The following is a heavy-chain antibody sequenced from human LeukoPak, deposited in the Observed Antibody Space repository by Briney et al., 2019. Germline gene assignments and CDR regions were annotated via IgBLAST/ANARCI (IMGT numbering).Heavy chain of an antibody. V-gene: IGHV3-53*04. CDR1: GFTVSSNY. CDR2: IYSSGST. J-gene: IGHJ1*01. CDR3: ARGYSSGWPYFQH. D-gene: IGHD6-19*01. Sequence: PGGSLRLSCAASGFTVSSNYMSWVRQAPGKGLEWVSVIYSSGSTYYADSVKGRFTISRHNSKNTLYLQMNSLRAEDTAVYYCARGYSSGWPYFQHWGQGTLVTVSS.